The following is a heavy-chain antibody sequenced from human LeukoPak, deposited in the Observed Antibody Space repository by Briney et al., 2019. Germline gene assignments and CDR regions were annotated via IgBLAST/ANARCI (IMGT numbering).Heavy chain of an antibody. J-gene: IGHJ4*02. D-gene: IGHD3-22*01. CDR2: INHSGST. CDR3: ARGPRIVAVIPTKIFDY. V-gene: IGHV4-34*01. CDR1: GGSFSGYY. Sequence: SETLSLTCAVYGGSFSGYYWSWIRQPPGKGLEWIGEINHSGSTNYNPSLKSRVTISVDTSKNQFSLKLSSVTAADTAVYYCARGPRIVAVIPTKIFDYWGQGTLVTVSS.